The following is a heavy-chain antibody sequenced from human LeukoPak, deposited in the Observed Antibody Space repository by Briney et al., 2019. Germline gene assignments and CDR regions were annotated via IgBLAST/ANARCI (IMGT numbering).Heavy chain of an antibody. CDR3: ATRDCSGGSCYSGEVSDAFGI. V-gene: IGHV3-23*01. D-gene: IGHD2-15*01. J-gene: IGHJ3*02. Sequence: GGSLRLSCAASGFTFSSYAMSWVRQAPGKGLEWVSAISGSGGSTYYADSVKGRFTISRDNSKNTLYLQMNSLRAEDTAVYYCATRDCSGGSCYSGEVSDAFGIWGQGTMVTVSS. CDR1: GFTFSSYA. CDR2: ISGSGGST.